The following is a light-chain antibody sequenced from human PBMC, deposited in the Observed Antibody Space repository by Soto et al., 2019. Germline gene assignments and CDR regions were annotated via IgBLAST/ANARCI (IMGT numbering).Light chain of an antibody. Sequence: QSVLTQPPSATGTPGQRVTISCSGSSSNIGSNTVNWYTQLPGTAPKVLIYSNNERPSGVPDRFSGSKSGTSASLAISGLQSEDEADYYCAAWDDSLNGPVFGGGTQLTVL. J-gene: IGLJ3*02. CDR3: AAWDDSLNGPV. V-gene: IGLV1-44*01. CDR1: SSNIGSNT. CDR2: SNN.